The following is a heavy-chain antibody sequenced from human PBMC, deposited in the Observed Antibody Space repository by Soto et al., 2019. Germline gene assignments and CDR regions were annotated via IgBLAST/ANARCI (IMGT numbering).Heavy chain of an antibody. CDR1: GFTFSSYS. Sequence: GGSLRLSCPASGFTFSSYSMNWVRQAPGKGLEWVSYISSSSSTIYYADSVKGRFTISRDNAKNSLYLQMNSLRAEDTAVYYCARDWGIVAAGIAAFDIWGQGTMVTVSS. CDR2: ISSSSSTI. V-gene: IGHV3-48*01. CDR3: ARDWGIVAAGIAAFDI. D-gene: IGHD6-13*01. J-gene: IGHJ3*02.